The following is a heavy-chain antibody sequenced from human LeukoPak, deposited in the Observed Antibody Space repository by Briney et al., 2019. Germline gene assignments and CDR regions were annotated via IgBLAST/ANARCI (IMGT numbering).Heavy chain of an antibody. CDR2: INPNSGGT. D-gene: IGHD6-19*01. CDR1: GYTFTGYY. V-gene: IGHV1-2*02. Sequence: ASVKVSCKASGYTFTGYYMHWVRQAPGQGLEWMGWINPNSGGTNYAQKFQGRVTMTRDTSISTAYMELSRLRSDDTAVYYCARSRDSSGWYIFFDYWGQGTRVTVSS. CDR3: ARSRDSSGWYIFFDY. J-gene: IGHJ4*02.